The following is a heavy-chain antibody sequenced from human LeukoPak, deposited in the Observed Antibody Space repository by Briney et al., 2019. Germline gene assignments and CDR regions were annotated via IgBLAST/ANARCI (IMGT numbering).Heavy chain of an antibody. J-gene: IGHJ4*02. CDR1: GGSISSSSYY. CDR3: ARRRGYSYGYVLDY. D-gene: IGHD5-18*01. CDR2: IYYSGST. Sequence: SSETLSLTCTVSGGSISSSSYYWGWIRQPPGKGLEWIGSIYYSGSTYYNPSLKSRVTISVDTSKNQFSLKLSSVTAADTAVYYCARRRGYSYGYVLDYWGQGTLVTVSS. V-gene: IGHV4-39*07.